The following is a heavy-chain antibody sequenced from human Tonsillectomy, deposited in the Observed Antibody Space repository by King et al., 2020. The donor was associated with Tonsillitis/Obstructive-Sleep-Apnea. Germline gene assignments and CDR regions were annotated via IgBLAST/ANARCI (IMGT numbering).Heavy chain of an antibody. CDR3: ARDLATVTINWFDP. CDR2: INSDGSTT. Sequence: VQLVESGGGLVQPGGSLRLSCAASGFTLSGYWMHWVRQAPGKGLVWVSHINSDGSTTTYADSVRGRFTISRDNAKNTLYLQMNSLRAEDTAVYYCARDLATVTINWFDPWGQGTLVTVSS. CDR1: GFTLSGYW. J-gene: IGHJ5*02. D-gene: IGHD5-24*01. V-gene: IGHV3-74*01.